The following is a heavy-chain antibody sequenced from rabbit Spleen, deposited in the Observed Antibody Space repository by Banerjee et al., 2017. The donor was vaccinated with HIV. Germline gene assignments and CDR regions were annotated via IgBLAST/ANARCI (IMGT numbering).Heavy chain of an antibody. CDR2: IHGGDGST. Sequence: QEQLVESGGGLVQPEGSLTLTCTASGFSFSSSYWICWVRQAPGKGLQWVACIHGGDGSTYYASWVNGRVTISKTSSTTATLQMTSLTAADTATYFCARDSGTSFSTYGMDLWGQGTLVTVS. CDR3: ARDSGTSFSTYGMDL. J-gene: IGHJ6*01. CDR1: GFSFSSSYW. V-gene: IGHV1S45*01. D-gene: IGHD8-1*01.